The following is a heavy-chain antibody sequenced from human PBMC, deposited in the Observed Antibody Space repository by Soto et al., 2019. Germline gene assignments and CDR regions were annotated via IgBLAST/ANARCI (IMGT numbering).Heavy chain of an antibody. Sequence: GSLRLSCAASGFTFSSYGMHWVRQAPGKGLEWVAVIWYDGSNKYYADSVKGRFTISRDNSKNTLYLQMNSLRAEDTAVYYCARDSGYCSGGSCYSVRYYYYYMDVWGKGTTVTVSS. CDR2: IWYDGSNK. CDR1: GFTFSSYG. D-gene: IGHD2-15*01. J-gene: IGHJ6*03. V-gene: IGHV3-33*01. CDR3: ARDSGYCSGGSCYSVRYYYYYMDV.